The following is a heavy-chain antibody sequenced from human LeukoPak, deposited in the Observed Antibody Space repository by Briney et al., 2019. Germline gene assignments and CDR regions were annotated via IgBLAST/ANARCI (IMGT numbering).Heavy chain of an antibody. D-gene: IGHD1-26*01. J-gene: IGHJ6*03. V-gene: IGHV3-30*18. Sequence: PGGSLRLSCAASGFTFSSYGMHWVRQAPGKGLEWVAVISYDGSNKYYADSVKGRFTISRDNSKNTLYLQMNSLRAEDTAVYYCAKDDGGSYYIYYYYMDVWGKGTTVTISS. CDR3: AKDDGGSYYIYYYYMDV. CDR1: GFTFSSYG. CDR2: ISYDGSNK.